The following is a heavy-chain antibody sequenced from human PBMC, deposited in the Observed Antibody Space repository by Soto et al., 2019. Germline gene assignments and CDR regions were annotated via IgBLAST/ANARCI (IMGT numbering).Heavy chain of an antibody. D-gene: IGHD6-25*01. Sequence: SETLSLTCTVSGGSISSGGYYWTWIRQHPGKGLEWIGYIYYSGCTYYNPSLKSRVTISVDTSKNQFSLKLSSVTAADTAVYYCARDRLAADAAEVAFDFWGRGTMVTVSS. V-gene: IGHV4-61*08. CDR2: IYYSGCT. J-gene: IGHJ3*01. CDR3: ARDRLAADAAEVAFDF. CDR1: GGSISSGGYY.